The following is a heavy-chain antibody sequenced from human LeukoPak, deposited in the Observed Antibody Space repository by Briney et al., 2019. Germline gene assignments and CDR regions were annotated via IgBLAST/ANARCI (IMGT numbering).Heavy chain of an antibody. CDR1: GGSISSYY. D-gene: IGHD3-22*01. CDR2: IYTSGST. Sequence: KTSETLSLTCTVSGGSISSYYWSWIRQPAGKGLEWIGRIYTSGSTNYNPSLKSRVTMSVDTSKNQFSLKLSSVTAADTAVYYCARAPYYDSSGYPGQEYYFDYWGQGTLVTVSS. V-gene: IGHV4-4*07. CDR3: ARAPYYDSSGYPGQEYYFDY. J-gene: IGHJ4*02.